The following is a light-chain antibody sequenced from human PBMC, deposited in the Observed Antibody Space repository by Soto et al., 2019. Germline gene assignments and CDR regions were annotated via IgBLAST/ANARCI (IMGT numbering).Light chain of an antibody. CDR1: LSVRSW. CDR3: QQYDNYPLT. V-gene: IGKV1-5*01. CDR2: DAS. Sequence: DIQMTQSPSTLSASVGDRVTITCRASLSVRSWLAWYQQKPGRAPKFLIYDASSLESGVPSRFSGSGSGTEFTLTISNLPPDDFATYYCQQYDNYPLTFGGGTKVEI. J-gene: IGKJ4*01.